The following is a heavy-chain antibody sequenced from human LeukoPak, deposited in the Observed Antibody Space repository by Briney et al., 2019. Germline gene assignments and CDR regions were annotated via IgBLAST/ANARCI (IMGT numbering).Heavy chain of an antibody. CDR2: IIPIFGTA. V-gene: IGHV1-69*13. CDR3: ARDRYCSGGSCYIYFDY. Sequence: GASVKVSCKASGGTFSSYAISWVRQAPGQGLEWMGGIIPIFGTANYAQKFQGRVTITADESTSTAYMELSSLRSEDTAVYYRARDRYCSGGSCYIYFDYWGQGTLVTVSS. J-gene: IGHJ4*02. CDR1: GGTFSSYA. D-gene: IGHD2-15*01.